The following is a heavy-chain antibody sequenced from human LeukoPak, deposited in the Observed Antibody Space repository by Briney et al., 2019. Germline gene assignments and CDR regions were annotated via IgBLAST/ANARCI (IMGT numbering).Heavy chain of an antibody. V-gene: IGHV1-69*05. CDR2: IIPIFGTA. J-gene: IGHJ4*02. CDR3: ARSGGSYIDVEY. D-gene: IGHD1-26*01. Sequence: SVKVSCKASGGTFSSYAISWVRQAPGQGLEWMGGIIPIFGTANYAQKFQGRVTITTDESTSTAYMELSSLRSEDTAVYYCARSGGSYIDVEYWGQGTLVTVSS. CDR1: GGTFSSYA.